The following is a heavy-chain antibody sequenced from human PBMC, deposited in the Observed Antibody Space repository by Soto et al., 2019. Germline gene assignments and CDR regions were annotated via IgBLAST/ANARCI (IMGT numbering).Heavy chain of an antibody. CDR2: MNPNSGNT. V-gene: IGHV1-8*01. Sequence: ASVKVSCKASGYTFTSYDINWVRQATGQGLEWMGWMNPNSGNTGYAQKFQGRVTMTRNTSISTAYMELGSLRSEDTAVYYCARGEMVVVVPAAPGVDYYYYYMDVWGKGTTVTVSS. D-gene: IGHD2-2*01. J-gene: IGHJ6*03. CDR1: GYTFTSYD. CDR3: ARGEMVVVVPAAPGVDYYYYYMDV.